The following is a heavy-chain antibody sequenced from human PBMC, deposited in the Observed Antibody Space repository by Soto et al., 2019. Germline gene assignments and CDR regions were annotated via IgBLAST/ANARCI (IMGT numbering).Heavy chain of an antibody. V-gene: IGHV4-34*01. D-gene: IGHD4-17*01. CDR3: ARGATTVEHYYYYGLDV. CDR2: INHSGST. CDR1: GGSFSGYY. Sequence: SETLSLTCTVYGGSFSGYYWSWIRQPPGKGLDWIGEINHSGSTTYNPSLKSRVTISVDTSKNQFSLKLSSVTAADTAVYYCARGATTVEHYYYYGLDVSGQGTTVTVS. J-gene: IGHJ6*02.